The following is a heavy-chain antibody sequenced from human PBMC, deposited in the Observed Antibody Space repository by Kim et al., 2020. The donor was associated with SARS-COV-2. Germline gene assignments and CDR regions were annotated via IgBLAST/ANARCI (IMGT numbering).Heavy chain of an antibody. CDR2: ISSSSSYI. D-gene: IGHD3-3*01. CDR3: ARDPKTIITIFGVVTPYYFDS. Sequence: GGSLRLSCAASGFTFSSYSMNWVRQAPGKGLEWVSSISSSSSYIYYADSVKGRFTISRDNAKNSLYLQMNSLRAEDTAVYYCARDPKTIITIFGVVTPYYFDSWGQGTLVTVSS. CDR1: GFTFSSYS. J-gene: IGHJ4*02. V-gene: IGHV3-21*01.